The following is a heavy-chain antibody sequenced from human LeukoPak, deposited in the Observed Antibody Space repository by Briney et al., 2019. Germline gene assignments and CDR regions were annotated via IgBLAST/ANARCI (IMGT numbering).Heavy chain of an antibody. V-gene: IGHV1-46*01. CDR3: ARTHTVGALWWFDP. CDR1: GYTFTSYY. J-gene: IGHJ5*02. CDR2: INPSGGST. D-gene: IGHD1-26*01. Sequence: GASVKVSCKASGYTFTSYYMHWVRQAPGQGLEGMGIINPSGGSTSYAQKFQGRVTMTRDMSTSTVYMELSSLRAEDTAVYYCARTHTVGALWWFDPWGQGTLVTVSS.